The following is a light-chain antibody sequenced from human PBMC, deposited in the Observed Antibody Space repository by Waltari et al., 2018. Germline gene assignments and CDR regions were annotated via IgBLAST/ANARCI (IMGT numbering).Light chain of an antibody. CDR2: WAS. V-gene: IGKV4-1*01. CDR1: QSVLYSSNNKNY. CDR3: QQYYSTPPT. J-gene: IGKJ2*01. Sequence: GERATINCKSSQSVLYSSNNKNYLAWYQQKPGLPPKLLIYWASTRESGVPDRFSGSGSGTDFTLTISSLQAEDVAVYYCQQYYSTPPTFGQGTKLEIK.